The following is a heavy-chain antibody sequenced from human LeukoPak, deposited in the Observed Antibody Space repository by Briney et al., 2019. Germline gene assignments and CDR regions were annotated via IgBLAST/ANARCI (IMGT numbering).Heavy chain of an antibody. D-gene: IGHD4-11*01. CDR3: AKSGHSNYFYGMDV. J-gene: IGHJ6*02. CDR1: GFTFSSYG. Sequence: GGSLRLSCAASGFTFSSYGMHWVRQAPGKGLEWVAVITYDGSNKNYADSVKGRFTISRDNSKNTLYLQMNSLRAEDTAVYYCAKSGHSNYFYGMDVWGQGTTVTVSS. CDR2: ITYDGSNK. V-gene: IGHV3-30*18.